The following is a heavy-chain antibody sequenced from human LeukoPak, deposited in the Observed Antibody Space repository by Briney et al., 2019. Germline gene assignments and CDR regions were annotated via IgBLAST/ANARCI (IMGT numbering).Heavy chain of an antibody. V-gene: IGHV1-18*01. CDR3: ASTSLGDIVVVPAARGTNFDY. D-gene: IGHD2-2*01. CDR2: ISAYNGNT. Sequence: ASVKVSCKASGYTFTSYGISWVRQAPGQGLEWMGWISAYNGNTNYAQKLQGRVTMTTDTSTSTAYMELRSLRSDDTAVYYCASTSLGDIVVVPAARGTNFDYWGQGTLVPSPQ. CDR1: GYTFTSYG. J-gene: IGHJ4*02.